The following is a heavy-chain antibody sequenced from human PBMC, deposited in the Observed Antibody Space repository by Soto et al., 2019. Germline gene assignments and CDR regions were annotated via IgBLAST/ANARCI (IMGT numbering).Heavy chain of an antibody. J-gene: IGHJ4*02. V-gene: IGHV4-30-2*01. Sequence: SETLSLTCAVSGGSISSGGYSWSWIRQPPGKGLEWIGYIYHSGSTYYNPSLKSRVTISVDKSKNQSSLKLSSVTAADTAVYYCARGPPFHWGQGTLVTAPQ. CDR2: IYHSGST. D-gene: IGHD3-16*01. CDR1: GGSISSGGYS. CDR3: ARGPPFH.